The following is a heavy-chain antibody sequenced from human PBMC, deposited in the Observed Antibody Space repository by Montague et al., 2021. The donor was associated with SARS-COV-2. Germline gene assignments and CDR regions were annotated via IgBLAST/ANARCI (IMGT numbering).Heavy chain of an antibody. J-gene: IGHJ4*02. CDR1: GGSISTYY. D-gene: IGHD2-15*01. CDR3: ASPRGYCTGGSCYYVY. V-gene: IGHV4-59*01. Sequence: SETLSLTCSVSGGSISTYYWCWIRQPPGKGLVWIGYIYYSGSTNYYPSLKSRVTISIDTSKNQFSLELSSVTAADMAGYYCASPRGYCTGGSCYYVYWGQGTLVTVSS. CDR2: IYYSGST.